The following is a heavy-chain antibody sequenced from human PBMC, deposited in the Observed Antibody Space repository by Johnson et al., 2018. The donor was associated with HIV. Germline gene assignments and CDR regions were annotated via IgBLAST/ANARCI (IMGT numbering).Heavy chain of an antibody. Sequence: QVKLVESGVGVVRPGGSLRLSCAASGFTFDDYGMSWVRQAPGKGLEWVAVIWYDGSNKYYADSVKGRLTISRDNSKNTLYLQMNGLRAEDTAVYYCAKDLSPYSSGWYDAFDIRGQGTMVTVSS. CDR2: IWYDGSNK. V-gene: IGHV3-33*06. CDR3: AKDLSPYSSGWYDAFDI. J-gene: IGHJ3*02. CDR1: GFTFDDYG. D-gene: IGHD6-19*01.